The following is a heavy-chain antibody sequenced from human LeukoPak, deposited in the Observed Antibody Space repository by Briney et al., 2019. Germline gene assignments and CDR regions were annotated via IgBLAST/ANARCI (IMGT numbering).Heavy chain of an antibody. CDR2: IYYSGST. CDR3: ARSEYYDFWSGSPTGYNWFDP. Sequence: NTSETLSLTCTVSGGSISSGDYYWSWIRQPPGKGLEWIGYIYYSGSTYYNPSRKSRVTISVDTSKNQFSLKLSSVTAADTAVYYCARSEYYDFWSGSPTGYNWFDPWGQGTLVTVSS. J-gene: IGHJ5*02. CDR1: GGSISSGDYY. D-gene: IGHD3-3*01. V-gene: IGHV4-30-4*08.